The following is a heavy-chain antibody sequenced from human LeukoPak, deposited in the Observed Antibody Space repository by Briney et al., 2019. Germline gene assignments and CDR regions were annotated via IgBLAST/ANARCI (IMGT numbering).Heavy chain of an antibody. CDR1: GYTFTSYG. CDR3: AREIAAANNWFDP. V-gene: IGHV1-18*01. Sequence: GASVTVSCKASGYTFTSYGISWVRQAPGQGLEWMGWISAYNGNTNYAQKLQGRVTMTTDTSTSTAYIELRSLRSDDTAVYYCAREIAAANNWFDPWGQGTLVTVSS. D-gene: IGHD6-13*01. J-gene: IGHJ5*02. CDR2: ISAYNGNT.